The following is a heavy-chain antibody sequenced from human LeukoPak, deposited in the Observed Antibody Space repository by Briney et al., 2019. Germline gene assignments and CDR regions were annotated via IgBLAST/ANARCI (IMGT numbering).Heavy chain of an antibody. J-gene: IGHJ4*02. Sequence: SETLSLTCTVSGGSISSGDYYWSWIRQPPGKGLEWIGYIYYSGSTYYNPSLKSRVTISVDTSKNQFSLKLSSVTAADTAVYYCARGEGSGSFDYWGQGTLVAVSS. D-gene: IGHD3-10*01. V-gene: IGHV4-30-4*01. CDR3: ARGEGSGSFDY. CDR2: IYYSGST. CDR1: GGSISSGDYY.